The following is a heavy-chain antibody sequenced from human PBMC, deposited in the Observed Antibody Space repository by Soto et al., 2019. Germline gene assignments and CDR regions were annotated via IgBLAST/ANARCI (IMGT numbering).Heavy chain of an antibody. D-gene: IGHD2-8*02. CDR3: ARDKITGLFDY. V-gene: IGHV4-34*01. CDR1: GESFSGYD. J-gene: IGHJ4*02. CDR2: INHSGST. Sequence: SETLSITCAAYGESFSGYDWTWIRQPPGTGLEWIGEINHSGSTNYNPSLKSRVTISVDTSKDQFSLKLTSVTAADTAVYYCARDKITGLFDYWGQGTLVTVSS.